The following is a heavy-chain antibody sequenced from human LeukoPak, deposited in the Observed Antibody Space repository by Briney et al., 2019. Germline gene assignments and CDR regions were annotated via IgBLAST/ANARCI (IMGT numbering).Heavy chain of an antibody. CDR3: ARDQTIFGVGPFDY. CDR2: ISSNGGST. CDR1: GFTFSSYA. J-gene: IGHJ4*02. D-gene: IGHD3-3*01. Sequence: QSGGSLRLSCAASGFTFSSYAMHWVRQAPGKGLEYVSAISSNGGSTYYANSVKGRFTISRDNSKNTLYLQMGSLRAEDMAVYYCARDQTIFGVGPFDYWGQGTLVTVSS. V-gene: IGHV3-64*01.